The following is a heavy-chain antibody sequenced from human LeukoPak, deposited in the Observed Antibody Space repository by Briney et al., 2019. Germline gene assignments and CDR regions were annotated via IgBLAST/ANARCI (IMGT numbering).Heavy chain of an antibody. J-gene: IGHJ4*02. CDR3: ARIPALEWLLDY. Sequence: GGSLRLSCAASGFTFSSYSMNWVRQAPGKGLEWVSSISSSSSYIYYADSVKGRFTISRDNAKNTLYLQMNSLRAEDTAVYYCARIPALEWLLDYWGQGTLVTVSS. CDR2: ISSSSSYI. D-gene: IGHD3-3*01. V-gene: IGHV3-21*04. CDR1: GFTFSSYS.